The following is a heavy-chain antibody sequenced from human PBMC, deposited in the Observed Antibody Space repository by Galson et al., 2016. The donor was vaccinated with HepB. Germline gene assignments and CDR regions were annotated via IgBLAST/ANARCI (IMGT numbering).Heavy chain of an antibody. J-gene: IGHJ4*02. CDR1: GFTFNNAW. D-gene: IGHD6-6*01. CDR3: TTDAGIGPRPIFDY. Sequence: SLRLSCAASGFTFNNAWLSWVRQTPGKGLGWVGRIKSTTKGETTDYAAPVKDRFSVSRDDSKSTLFLQMNSLRTEDTAVYYCTTDAGIGPRPIFDYWGQGTLVTVSS. V-gene: IGHV3-15*01. CDR2: IKSTTKGETT.